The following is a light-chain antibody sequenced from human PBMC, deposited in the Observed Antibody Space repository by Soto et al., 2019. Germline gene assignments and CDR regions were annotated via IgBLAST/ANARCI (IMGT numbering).Light chain of an antibody. J-gene: IGLJ1*01. CDR3: SSYAGSNNFV. CDR1: SSDVGGYNY. V-gene: IGLV2-8*01. CDR2: EVS. Sequence: QSVLTQPPSASGSPGQSVTISYTGTSSDVGGYNYVSWYQHHPGKAPKLMIYEVSKRPSGAPDRFSGSKSGNTASLTVTGVQAEDEADYYCSSYAGSNNFVFGTGTKVTVL.